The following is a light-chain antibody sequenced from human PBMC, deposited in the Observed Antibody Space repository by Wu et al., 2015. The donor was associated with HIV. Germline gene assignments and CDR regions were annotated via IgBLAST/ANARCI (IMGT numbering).Light chain of an antibody. CDR1: QGISKS. CDR3: QESSGTPPA. J-gene: IGKJ5*01. V-gene: IGKV1-NL1*01. CDR2: ATS. Sequence: DIQMTQSPSSLSASVGDRVTITCRASQGISKSLAWYQQKPGKAPKLLLYATSRLESGVPSRFSGSGSGTDFTLTISSLQPDDFATYFCQESSGTPPAFGQGTRVE.